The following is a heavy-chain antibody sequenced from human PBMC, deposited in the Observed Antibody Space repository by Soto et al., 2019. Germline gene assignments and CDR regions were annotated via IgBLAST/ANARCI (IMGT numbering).Heavy chain of an antibody. V-gene: IGHV3-23*01. CDR2: ISGSGGST. CDR1: GFTFSSYA. CDR3: AKDRALGYCSGGSCYLFDY. Sequence: GGSLRLSCAASGFTFSSYAMSWVRQAPGKGLEWVSAISGSGGSTYYADPVKGRFTISRDNSKNTLYLQMNSLRAEDTAVYYCAKDRALGYCSGGSCYLFDYWGQGTLVTVSS. J-gene: IGHJ4*02. D-gene: IGHD2-15*01.